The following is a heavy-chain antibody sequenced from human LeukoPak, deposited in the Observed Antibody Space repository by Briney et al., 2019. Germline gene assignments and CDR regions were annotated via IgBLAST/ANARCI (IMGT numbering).Heavy chain of an antibody. J-gene: IGHJ4*02. D-gene: IGHD6-13*01. Sequence: QPGGSRRLSCAASGFTFDTHAMSWVRQAPGKGLEWVSAISGSGVSTYYTDSVKGRFTISRDNSKNTLYLQMNSLRAEDTAVYYCAKAVAAAANPSLFDYWGQGTLVTVSS. CDR3: AKAVAAAANPSLFDY. CDR1: GFTFDTHA. CDR2: ISGSGVST. V-gene: IGHV3-23*01.